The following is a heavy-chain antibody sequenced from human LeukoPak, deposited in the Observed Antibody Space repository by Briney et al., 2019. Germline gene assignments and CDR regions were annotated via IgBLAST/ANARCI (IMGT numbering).Heavy chain of an antibody. V-gene: IGHV1-46*01. CDR3: ARDRGSYYDFWSGPPYYYYYMDV. J-gene: IGHJ6*03. CDR2: ISPSGGST. Sequence: ASVKVSCKAFGYTFTSNYMHWVRQAPGQGPEWMGVISPSGGSTTYAQKFQGRVTITRNTSISTAYMELSSLRSDDTAVYYCARDRGSYYDFWSGPPYYYYYMDVWGKGTTVTVSS. CDR1: GYTFTSNY. D-gene: IGHD3-3*01.